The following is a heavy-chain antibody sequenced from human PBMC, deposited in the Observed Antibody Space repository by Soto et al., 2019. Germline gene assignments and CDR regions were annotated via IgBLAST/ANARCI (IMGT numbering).Heavy chain of an antibody. CDR3: ATLPRLDGMDV. J-gene: IGHJ6*02. Sequence: LQPAGKGLEWIGRIYTSGSTNYNPSLKSRVTMSVDTSKNQFSLKLSSVTAADTAVYFCATLPRLDGMDVWGQGTTVTVSS. D-gene: IGHD6-25*01. CDR2: IYTSGST. V-gene: IGHV4-4*07.